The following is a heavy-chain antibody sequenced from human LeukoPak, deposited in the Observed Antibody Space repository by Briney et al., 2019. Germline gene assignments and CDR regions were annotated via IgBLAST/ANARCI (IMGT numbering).Heavy chain of an antibody. CDR1: GFTSSSYA. V-gene: IGHV3-30*04. CDR3: ARAKYSSGWYWFSDY. D-gene: IGHD6-19*01. J-gene: IGHJ4*02. Sequence: GGSLRLSCADSGFTSSSYAMHWVRQAPGKGLEWVAVISYDGSNKYYADSVKGRFTISRDNSKNTLYLQMNSLRAEDTAVYYCARAKYSSGWYWFSDYWGQGTLVTVSS. CDR2: ISYDGSNK.